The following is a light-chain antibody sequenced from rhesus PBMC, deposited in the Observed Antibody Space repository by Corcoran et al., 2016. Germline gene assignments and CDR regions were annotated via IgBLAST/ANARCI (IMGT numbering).Light chain of an antibody. V-gene: IGLV2-23*01. CDR2: DVT. CDR1: SSDIGGYNY. CDR3: TSYVDTDTYI. Sequence: QAALTQPPSVSGSPGQSVTISCTGTSSDIGGYNYVSWFQQYPGKAPKLMIYDVTERPSGVSDRFSGSKSGNTASLTISGLQAEDEADYYCTSYVDTDTYIFGSGTRLTVL. J-gene: IGLJ1*01.